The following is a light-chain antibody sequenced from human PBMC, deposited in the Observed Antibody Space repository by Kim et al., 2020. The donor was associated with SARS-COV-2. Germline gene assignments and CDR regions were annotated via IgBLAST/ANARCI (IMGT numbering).Light chain of an antibody. V-gene: IGKV3-15*01. CDR3: QQYNNWPLT. CDR1: QSVSTN. Sequence: EIVMTQTPATLSVSPGERATLSCWASQSVSTNLAWYQQKPGQAPRLLFYSASTRATGVPARLSASGSRTEFTLTISSLQSEDFAVYYCQQYNNWPLTFGGGTKLEI. J-gene: IGKJ4*01. CDR2: SAS.